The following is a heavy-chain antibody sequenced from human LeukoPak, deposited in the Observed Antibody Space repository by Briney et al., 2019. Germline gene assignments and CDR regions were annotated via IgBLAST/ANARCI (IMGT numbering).Heavy chain of an antibody. D-gene: IGHD2-2*02. CDR3: VTYTLKVGGVDY. J-gene: IGHJ4*02. CDR1: GYTFTGYY. V-gene: IGHV1-2*02. CDR2: INPNSGGT. Sequence: ASLKVSSKASGYTFTGYYMHWVRQAPGQGLEWMGWINPNSGGTNYTQKFQGRVTTTRDTSISTAYMELSSLRSDDTAVYYCVTYTLKVGGVDYWGQGTLVTVSS.